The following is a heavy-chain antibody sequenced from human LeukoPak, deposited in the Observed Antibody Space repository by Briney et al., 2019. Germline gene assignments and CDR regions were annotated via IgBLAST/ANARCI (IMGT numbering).Heavy chain of an antibody. CDR3: AKLTESSSWYYYYYYMDV. CDR1: GVAINTNYW. CDR2: VYHEGST. V-gene: IGHV4-4*02. Sequence: SETLSLTCAVSGVAINTNYWWTWVRQTPGKGLGWIGEVYHEGSTNYNPSLKSRVTISVDTSKNQFSLKLSSVTAADTAVYYCAKLTESSSWYYYYYYMDVWGKGTTVTISS. D-gene: IGHD6-13*01. J-gene: IGHJ6*03.